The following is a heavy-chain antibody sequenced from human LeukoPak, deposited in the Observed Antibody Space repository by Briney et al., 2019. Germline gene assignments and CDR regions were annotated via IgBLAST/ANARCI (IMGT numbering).Heavy chain of an antibody. Sequence: ASVKVSCKASGYSFTSYYMHWVRQAPGQGLELMGIINPSGGSTSYAQKFQGRVTMTRDTSTRTVYVELSSLRSEDTAVYYCARESDSGYSSSFNWFDPWGQGTLVTVSS. J-gene: IGHJ5*02. CDR2: INPSGGST. D-gene: IGHD6-19*01. CDR3: ARESDSGYSSSFNWFDP. V-gene: IGHV1-46*01. CDR1: GYSFTSYY.